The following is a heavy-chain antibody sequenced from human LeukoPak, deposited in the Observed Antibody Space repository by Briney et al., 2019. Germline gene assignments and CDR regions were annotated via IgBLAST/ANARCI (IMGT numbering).Heavy chain of an antibody. CDR3: ARGGIMITFGGVIASPFDY. V-gene: IGHV3-48*01. CDR2: ISSSSSTI. CDR1: GFTFSSYS. Sequence: GGSLRLSCAASGFTFSSYSMNWVRQAPGKGLEWVSYISSSSSTIYYADSVKGRFTISRDNAKNSLYLQMNSLGAEDTAVYYCARGGIMITFGGVIASPFDYWGQGTLVTVSS. D-gene: IGHD3-16*02. J-gene: IGHJ4*02.